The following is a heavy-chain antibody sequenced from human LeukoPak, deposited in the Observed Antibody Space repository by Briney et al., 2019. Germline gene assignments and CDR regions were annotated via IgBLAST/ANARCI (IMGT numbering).Heavy chain of an antibody. CDR3: ARAIRYYDFWSGYYPDDAFDI. Sequence: GGSLRLSCAASGFTFSSYSMNWVRQAPGKGLEWAASIRNSSSNIYYADSVKGRFTISRDNAKNTLYLQMNSLRAEDTAVYYCARAIRYYDFWSGYYPDDAFDIWGQGTMVTVSS. J-gene: IGHJ3*02. CDR1: GFTFSSYS. D-gene: IGHD3-3*01. V-gene: IGHV3-21*01. CDR2: IRNSSSNI.